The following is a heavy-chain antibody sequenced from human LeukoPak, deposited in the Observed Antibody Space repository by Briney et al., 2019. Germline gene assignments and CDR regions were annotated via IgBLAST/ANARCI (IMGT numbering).Heavy chain of an antibody. CDR1: GFNFDRYT. J-gene: IGHJ4*02. Sequence: GGSLRFSCATSGFNFDRYTIHWVRQAPGKGLEWVSLAGWAGGTTFYSDSVRGRFTISRDSGRKSVYLQMNSLTTDDTAFYFCAKELDTMFFDYWGQGALVTVSS. D-gene: IGHD3-10*02. V-gene: IGHV3-43*01. CDR3: AKELDTMFFDY. CDR2: AGWAGGTT.